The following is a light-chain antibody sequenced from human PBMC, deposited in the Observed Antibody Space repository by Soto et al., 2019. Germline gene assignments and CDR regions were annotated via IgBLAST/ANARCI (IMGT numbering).Light chain of an antibody. Sequence: EIVMTQSPATLSVSPGERATLSCRASQSVSSNLAWYQQKPGQAPRLLIYDSSTRATGIPARFSGSGTGTEFSLTISSLQSEDFAVYYCQQYNNWPPITFGQGTRLEIK. CDR3: QQYNNWPPIT. J-gene: IGKJ5*01. CDR1: QSVSSN. V-gene: IGKV3-15*01. CDR2: DSS.